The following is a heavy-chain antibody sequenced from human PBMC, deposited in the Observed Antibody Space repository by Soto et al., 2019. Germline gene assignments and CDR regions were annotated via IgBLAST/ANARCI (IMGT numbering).Heavy chain of an antibody. J-gene: IGHJ4*02. CDR2: IWFDGSNK. CDR3: SRDTYDSSGSLDY. CDR1: GFTFSSYG. Sequence: GGSRRLSCAASGFTFSSYGMDWVRQAPGKGLEWVAVIWFDGSNKYYADSVKGRFAISRDNSKNTLYLQINSLRAEDTAVYYCSRDTYDSSGSLDYWGQGTLVTVSS. V-gene: IGHV3-33*01. D-gene: IGHD3-22*01.